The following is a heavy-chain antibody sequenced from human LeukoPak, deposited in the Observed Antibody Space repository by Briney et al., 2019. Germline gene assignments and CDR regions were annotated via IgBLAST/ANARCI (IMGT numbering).Heavy chain of an antibody. D-gene: IGHD3-10*01. CDR1: GFTFSSYS. CDR2: ISSSSSYI. CDR3: ARAMVRGVIRKDNYYYYGMDV. J-gene: IGHJ6*04. Sequence: GGSLRLSCAASGFTFSSYSMNWVRQAPGKGLEWVSSISSSSSYIYYADSVKGRFTISRDNAKNSLYLQMSSLRAEDTAVYYCARAMVRGVIRKDNYYYYGMDVWGKGTTVTVSS. V-gene: IGHV3-21*01.